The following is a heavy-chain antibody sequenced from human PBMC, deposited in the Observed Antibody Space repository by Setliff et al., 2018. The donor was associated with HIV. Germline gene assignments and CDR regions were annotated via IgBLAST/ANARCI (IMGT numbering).Heavy chain of an antibody. Sequence: GESLKISCQGSGYSFTSYWIGWVRQMPGKGLEWMGLIHPIDSDVRYNPSFEGQVTMSADKSISTAYLQWDSLKASDSAMYYCARFGDTSGHYFYIFDLWGQGTMVTVSS. D-gene: IGHD3-22*01. CDR3: ARFGDTSGHYFYIFDL. CDR1: GYSFTSYW. V-gene: IGHV5-51*01. J-gene: IGHJ3*01. CDR2: IHPIDSDV.